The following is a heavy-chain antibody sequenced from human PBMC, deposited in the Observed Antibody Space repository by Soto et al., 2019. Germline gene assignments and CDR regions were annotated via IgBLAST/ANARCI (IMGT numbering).Heavy chain of an antibody. CDR3: ASAFVVVPAAILTSSYYYYGMDV. J-gene: IGHJ6*02. D-gene: IGHD2-2*02. CDR1: GGTFSSYA. V-gene: IGHV1-69*13. CDR2: IIPIFGTA. Sequence: ASVKVSCKASGGTFSSYAISWARQAPGQGLEWMGGIIPIFGTANYAQKFQGRVTITADESTSTAYMELSSLRSEDTAVYYCASAFVVVPAAILTSSYYYYGMDVWGQGTTVTVSS.